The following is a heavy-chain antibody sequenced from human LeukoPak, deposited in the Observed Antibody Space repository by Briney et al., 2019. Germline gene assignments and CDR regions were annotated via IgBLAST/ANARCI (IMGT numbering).Heavy chain of an antibody. CDR1: GFTFSSYS. J-gene: IGHJ5*02. Sequence: GGSLRLSCAASGFTFSSYSMNWVRQAPGKGLEGVSSISSSRRYIYYADSVKGRFTISRDNSKNTLYLEMNTLRAEDTAVYYCVRDGPNGYNDLASWGQGTLVIVSS. D-gene: IGHD5-24*01. CDR2: ISSSRRYI. CDR3: VRDGPNGYNDLAS. V-gene: IGHV3-21*01.